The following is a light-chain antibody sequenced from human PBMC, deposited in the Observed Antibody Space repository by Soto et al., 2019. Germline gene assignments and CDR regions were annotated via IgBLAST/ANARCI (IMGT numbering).Light chain of an antibody. Sequence: EIVLTQSPGTLSLSPGERATLSCRVRQSISSSYLAWYQQKPGQAPRLLIYGASSRAIGIPDRFSGSGSGTDFTLTISKLEPEDFVVYYCHQYGGSPPYTFGQGTKLEIK. CDR3: HQYGGSPPYT. CDR1: QSISSSY. CDR2: GAS. V-gene: IGKV3-20*01. J-gene: IGKJ2*01.